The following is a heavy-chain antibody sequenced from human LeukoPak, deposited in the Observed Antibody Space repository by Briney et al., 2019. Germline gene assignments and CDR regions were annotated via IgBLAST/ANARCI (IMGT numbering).Heavy chain of an antibody. CDR1: GFTFSSYA. V-gene: IGHV3-48*01. CDR3: ASRQYYDFWSGYPPSYGMAV. CDR2: ISSSGSTI. Sequence: PGGSLRLSCAASGFTFSSYAMSWVRQAPGKGLEWGSYISSSGSTIYYADSGKGRFTISRDKGKNKMYLQRKRLRAEDTAVYYCASRQYYDFWSGYPPSYGMAVWGQGTTVTVSS. D-gene: IGHD3-3*01. J-gene: IGHJ6*02.